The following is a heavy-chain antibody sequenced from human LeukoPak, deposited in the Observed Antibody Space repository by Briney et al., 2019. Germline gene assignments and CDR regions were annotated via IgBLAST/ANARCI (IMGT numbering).Heavy chain of an antibody. J-gene: IGHJ4*02. CDR2: INPSDDST. CDR3: ARAYYESSAYRHAVYFDY. D-gene: IGHD3-22*01. CDR1: GYTFNSSY. V-gene: IGHV1-46*02. Sequence: ASVKVSCKASGYTFNSSYMQWVRQAPGQGLEWMGIINPSDDSTRYAQKFQGRVTMTKDTSTSTVYMHLSSLSSDDTAVYYCARAYYESSAYRHAVYFDYWGQGTLVTVSS.